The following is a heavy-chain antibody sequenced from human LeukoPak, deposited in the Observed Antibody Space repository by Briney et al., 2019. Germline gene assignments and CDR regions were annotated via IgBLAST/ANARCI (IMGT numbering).Heavy chain of an antibody. CDR2: INHSGST. CDR1: GGSFSGYY. J-gene: IGHJ3*02. V-gene: IGHV4-34*01. Sequence: PSETLSLTCAVYGGSFSGYYWSWIRQPPGKGVEWIGEINHSGSTNYNPSLKSRVTISVDTSKNQFSLKLSSVTAADTAVYYCAREAYYYCSGRSRAFDIWGQGTMVTVSS. D-gene: IGHD3-10*01. CDR3: AREAYYYCSGRSRAFDI.